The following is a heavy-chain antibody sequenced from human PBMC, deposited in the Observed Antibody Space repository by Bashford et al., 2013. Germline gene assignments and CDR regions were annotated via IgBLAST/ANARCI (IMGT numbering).Heavy chain of an antibody. V-gene: IGHV5-51*01. D-gene: IGHD3-3*01. Sequence: GESLKISCKDSGYKFPTYWIAWVRQMPGKGLEWMGVISPVDSAVTYSPSFQGQVTISADKSISTAYLQWSSLKASDTAMYYCARQGLREWANPNWFDPWGQGNPGHRLL. CDR3: ARQGLREWANPNWFDP. J-gene: IGHJ5*02. CDR1: GYKFPTYW. CDR2: ISPVDSAV.